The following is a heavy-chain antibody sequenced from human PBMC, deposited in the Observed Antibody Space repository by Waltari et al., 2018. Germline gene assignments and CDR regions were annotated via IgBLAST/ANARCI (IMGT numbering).Heavy chain of an antibody. CDR2: INPNSGCT. D-gene: IGHD1-1*01. V-gene: IGHV1-2*02. CDR3: ARPTGNFDAFDI. CDR1: GYTFTGYY. J-gene: IGHJ3*02. Sequence: QVQLVQSGAEVKKPGASVKVSCKASGYTFTGYYMHWVRQAPGQGLEWMGWINPNSGCTNYAQTFQGRVTMTRDTSSSTAYMELSRLRSDDTAVYYCARPTGNFDAFDIWGQGTMVTVSS.